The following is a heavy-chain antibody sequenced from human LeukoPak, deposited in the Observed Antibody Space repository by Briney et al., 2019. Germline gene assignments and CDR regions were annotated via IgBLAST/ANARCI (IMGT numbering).Heavy chain of an antibody. CDR3: ARYGAAAGSLHAFDI. V-gene: IGHV3-30-3*01. CDR2: ISYDGSNK. Sequence: GRSLRLSCAASGFTFSSYAMHWVRQAPGKGLEWVAVISYDGSNKYYADSVKGRFTISRDNSKNTLYLQMNSLRAEDTAVYYCARYGAAAGSLHAFDIWGQGTMVTVSS. J-gene: IGHJ3*02. D-gene: IGHD6-13*01. CDR1: GFTFSSYA.